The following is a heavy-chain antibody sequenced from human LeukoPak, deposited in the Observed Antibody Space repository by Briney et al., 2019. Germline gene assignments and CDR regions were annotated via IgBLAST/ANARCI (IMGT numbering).Heavy chain of an antibody. CDR3: ARADYRRDAFDL. J-gene: IGHJ3*01. CDR1: GASISSSGYY. CDR2: IYYSGST. Sequence: SETLSLTCTVSGASISSSGYYWGWIRQPPGKGLEWIGSIYYSGSTYYNPSLKCRVTISVDTSKNQFSLKLSSVTAADTAVYYCARADYRRDAFDLWGQETMVTVSS. V-gene: IGHV4-39*01. D-gene: IGHD4-11*01.